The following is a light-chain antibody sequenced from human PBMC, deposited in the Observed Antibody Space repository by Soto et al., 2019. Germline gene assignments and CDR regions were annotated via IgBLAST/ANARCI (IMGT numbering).Light chain of an antibody. J-gene: IGKJ1*01. CDR3: QQYAYSRT. Sequence: EILLTQSPGTLSLSPGESATLSCWASQSISSAYLAWYQQKPGQAPRLLIYDASSRATGIPDRLSGSGSGTEFTLTISRMEPEDFAVYYCQQYAYSRTFGQGTKVDIK. CDR2: DAS. V-gene: IGKV3-20*01. CDR1: QSISSAY.